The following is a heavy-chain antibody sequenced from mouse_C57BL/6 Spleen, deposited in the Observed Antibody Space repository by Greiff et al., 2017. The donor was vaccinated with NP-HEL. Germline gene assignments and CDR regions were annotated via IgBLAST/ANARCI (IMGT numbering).Heavy chain of an antibody. CDR3: ARGPRQPVFDY. V-gene: IGHV1-50*01. Sequence: QVQLQQPGAELVKPGASVKLSCKASGYTFTSYWMQWVKQRPGQGLEWIGEIDPSDSYANHNQKFKGKATLTVDTSSSTAYMQLSSLTSEDSAVYYCARGPRQPVFDYWGQGTTLTVSS. CDR1: GYTFTSYW. CDR2: IDPSDSYA. J-gene: IGHJ2*01. D-gene: IGHD3-2*01.